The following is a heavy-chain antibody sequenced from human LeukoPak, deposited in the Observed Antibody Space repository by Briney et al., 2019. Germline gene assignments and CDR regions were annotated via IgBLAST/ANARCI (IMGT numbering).Heavy chain of an antibody. V-gene: IGHV1-2*02. CDR2: INPNSGGT. CDR1: GYTFTGYY. CDR3: GRPRNYYDNGGYYNWFDS. D-gene: IGHD3-22*01. Sequence: ASVKVSCKASGYTFTGYYMHWVRQAPGQGLEWMGWINPNSGGTSYAQKFQGRVTMTTDTSTTTAYMELRSLRSDDTAVYFCGRPRNYYDNGGYYNWFDSWGQGTLVTVSS. J-gene: IGHJ5*01.